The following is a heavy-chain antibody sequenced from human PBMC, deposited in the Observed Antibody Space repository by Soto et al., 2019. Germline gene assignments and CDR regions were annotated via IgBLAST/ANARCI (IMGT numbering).Heavy chain of an antibody. V-gene: IGHV4-30-2*01. CDR2: IYHSGST. CDR1: GGSISSGGYS. J-gene: IGHJ5*02. D-gene: IGHD2-21*01. CDR3: GRIPSP. Sequence: QLQLHESGSGLVKPSQTLSLTCAVSGGSISSGGYSWSWIRQPPGKGLEWIGYIYHSGSTYYNPSRKSRVTLSVDRSKNQFSLMLRSVTAADTAVYYCGRIPSPWGQGTLVTVSS.